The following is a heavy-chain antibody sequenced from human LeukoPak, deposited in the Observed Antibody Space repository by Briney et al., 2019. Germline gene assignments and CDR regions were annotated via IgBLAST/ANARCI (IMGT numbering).Heavy chain of an antibody. D-gene: IGHD5-18*01. J-gene: IGHJ6*02. CDR1: GFTSSSYG. Sequence: GGSLRLSCAASGFTSSSYGMHWVRQAPGKGLEWVAVISYDGSNKYYADSVKGRFTISRDNSKNTLYLQMNSLRAEDTAVYYCAKDVWGYSYGSGYYGMDVWGQGTTVTVSS. V-gene: IGHV3-30*18. CDR2: ISYDGSNK. CDR3: AKDVWGYSYGSGYYGMDV.